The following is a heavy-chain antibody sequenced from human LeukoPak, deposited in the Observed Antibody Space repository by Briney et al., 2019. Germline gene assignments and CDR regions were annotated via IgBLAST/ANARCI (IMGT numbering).Heavy chain of an antibody. CDR2: IYPSDSHT. CDR1: GFYFNSYW. V-gene: IGHV5-51*01. Sequence: GAALEISWQGAGFYFNSYWIAGGRPMPGKGEEWMGTIYPSDSHTTYTPSFQGQVFISADMSISTAYLHWGSLKASDSALYYCATLWGVGARAVDIWGQGTVVTVSS. CDR3: ATLWGVGARAVDI. J-gene: IGHJ3*02. D-gene: IGHD3-10*01.